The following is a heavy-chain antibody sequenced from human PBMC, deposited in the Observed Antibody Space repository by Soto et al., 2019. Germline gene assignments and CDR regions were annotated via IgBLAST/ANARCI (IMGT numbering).Heavy chain of an antibody. J-gene: IGHJ3*02. D-gene: IGHD3-22*01. Sequence: NPSETLSLTCTVSGGSISSGGYYWSWIRQHPGKGLEWIGYIYYSGSTYYNPSLKSRVTISVDTSKNQFSLKLSSVTAADTAVYYCARGVDYYDSSAKGAFDIWGQGTMVTVSS. V-gene: IGHV4-31*03. CDR3: ARGVDYYDSSAKGAFDI. CDR1: GGSISSGGYY. CDR2: IYYSGST.